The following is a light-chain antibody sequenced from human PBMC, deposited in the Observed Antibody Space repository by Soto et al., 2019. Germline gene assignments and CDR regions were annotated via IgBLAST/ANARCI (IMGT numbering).Light chain of an antibody. V-gene: IGLV3-1*01. J-gene: IGLJ1*01. CDR3: QAWDSNTNYV. CDR1: KLGDKF. Sequence: SYELTQPPSVSVSPGQTASITCSGEKLGDKFAWWYQQKPGQSPVLVISQDNKRPSGIPERFSGSNSGNAATLTISGTQAMDEADYYCQAWDSNTNYVFXSGTKVTVL. CDR2: QDN.